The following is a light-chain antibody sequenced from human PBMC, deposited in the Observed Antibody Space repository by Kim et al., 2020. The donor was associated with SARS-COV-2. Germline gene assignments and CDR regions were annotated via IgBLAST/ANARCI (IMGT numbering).Light chain of an antibody. CDR1: QSVSGH. J-gene: IGKJ4*01. CDR2: DAS. Sequence: EIVLTQSPATLSLSPGERATLPCRASQSVSGHLTCYQQKPGQAPRLLIYDASNRATGIPARFSGSGSGTDFTLTISSLEPEDSAVYYCQQRSNWPLTFGGGTKVDIK. V-gene: IGKV3-11*01. CDR3: QQRSNWPLT.